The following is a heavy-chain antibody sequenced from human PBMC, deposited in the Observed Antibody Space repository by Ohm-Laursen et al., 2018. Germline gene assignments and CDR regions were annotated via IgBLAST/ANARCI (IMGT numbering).Heavy chain of an antibody. D-gene: IGHD4-17*01. Sequence: SLRLSCAASGFTFSSYWMNWGRQAPGKGLEWVSSISSSSSYIYYADSVKGRFTISRDNAKNSLYLQMNSLRAEDTAVYYCARNMTTVHAFDIWGQGTMVTVSS. V-gene: IGHV3-21*01. CDR2: ISSSSSYI. CDR1: GFTFSSYW. CDR3: ARNMTTVHAFDI. J-gene: IGHJ3*02.